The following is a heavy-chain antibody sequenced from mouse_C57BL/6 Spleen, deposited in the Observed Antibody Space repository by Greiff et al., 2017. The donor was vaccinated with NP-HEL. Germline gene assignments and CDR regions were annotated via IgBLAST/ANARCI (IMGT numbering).Heavy chain of an antibody. CDR2: IYPGDGDT. CDR3: ARELGHPYAMDY. CDR1: GYAFSSYW. Sequence: QVQLQQSGAELVKPGASVKISCKASGYAFSSYWMNWVKQRPGKGLEWIGQIYPGDGDTNYNGKFKGKATLTADKSSSTAYMQLSSLTSEDSAVYFCARELGHPYAMDYWGQGTSVTVSS. D-gene: IGHD4-1*01. V-gene: IGHV1-80*01. J-gene: IGHJ4*01.